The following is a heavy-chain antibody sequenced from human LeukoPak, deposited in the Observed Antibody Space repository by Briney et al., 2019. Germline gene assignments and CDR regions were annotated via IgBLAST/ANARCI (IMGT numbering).Heavy chain of an antibody. J-gene: IGHJ4*02. D-gene: IGHD1-26*01. V-gene: IGHV3-73*01. CDR2: IKSKANSYAT. Sequence: PGGSLRLSCATSGFTFSGSAMHWVRQASGKGLEWVGHIKSKANSYATSYAASVKVRFTISRDDSKSTAYLQMRSLKAGDTAVYYCTSFIVGASRVDYWGQGTLVTVSS. CDR3: TSFIVGASRVDY. CDR1: GFTFSGSA.